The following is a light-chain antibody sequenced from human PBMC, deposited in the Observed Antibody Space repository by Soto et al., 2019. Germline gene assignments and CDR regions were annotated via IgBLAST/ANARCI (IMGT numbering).Light chain of an antibody. Sequence: DLQMTQSPSSLSASVGDRVTITCQASQDISNYLNWYRQSAGKAPQLLIYEASNLQTGVSSRFSGTGSGTDFTCTISCLQPEDFATYYCQHYDNFPVTFGGGTKVEIK. V-gene: IGKV1-33*01. J-gene: IGKJ4*01. CDR2: EAS. CDR1: QDISNY. CDR3: QHYDNFPVT.